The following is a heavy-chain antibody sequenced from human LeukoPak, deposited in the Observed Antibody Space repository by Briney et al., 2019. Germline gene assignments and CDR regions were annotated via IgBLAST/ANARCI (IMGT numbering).Heavy chain of an antibody. CDR3: ARALRVVANMDV. V-gene: IGHV4-59*01. CDR1: GASISSFY. D-gene: IGHD2-15*01. J-gene: IGHJ6*03. CDR2: IYYSGST. Sequence: SETLSLTCTVSGASISSFYWSWIRQPPGKGLEWIGYIYYSGSTNYNPSLKSRVTISVDTSKNQFSLKLSSVTAADTAVYYCARALRVVANMDVWGKGTTVTVSS.